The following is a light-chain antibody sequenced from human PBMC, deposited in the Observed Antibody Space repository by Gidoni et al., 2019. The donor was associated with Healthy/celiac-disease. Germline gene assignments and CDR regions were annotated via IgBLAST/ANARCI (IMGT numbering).Light chain of an antibody. Sequence: EIVLTQSPATLSLSPGERATLSCRASQSVSSYLAWYQQKPGQAPRRLIYDASNRATGIPARFSGSGSGTDFTLTISSLEPEDFAVYYCQQRSNWPPYTFGQGTKLDIK. J-gene: IGKJ2*01. CDR2: DAS. V-gene: IGKV3-11*01. CDR3: QQRSNWPPYT. CDR1: QSVSSY.